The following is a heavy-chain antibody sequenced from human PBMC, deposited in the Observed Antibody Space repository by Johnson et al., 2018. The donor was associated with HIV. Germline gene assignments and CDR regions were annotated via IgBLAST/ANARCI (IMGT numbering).Heavy chain of an antibody. Sequence: QVQLVESGGGVVQPGGSLRLSCAASGFTISSYGMYWVRQAPGKGLEWVSVIYSGGNTYYADSVKGRFIISRDNAKNSLYLQMKSLRAEYMALYFCVRCGRKLWSGPGGFDIWGHGTAVTFSP. CDR1: GFTISSYG. CDR3: VRCGRKLWSGPGGFDI. J-gene: IGHJ3*02. V-gene: IGHV3-NL1*01. D-gene: IGHD3-10*01. CDR2: IYSGGNT.